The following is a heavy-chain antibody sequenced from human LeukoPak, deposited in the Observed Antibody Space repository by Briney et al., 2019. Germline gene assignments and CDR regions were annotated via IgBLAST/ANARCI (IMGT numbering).Heavy chain of an antibody. CDR1: GFTFSSNY. CDR2: IYSGGST. CDR3: ARSSGDYLTFDY. Sequence: GGSLRLSCAGSGFTFSSNYMSWVRQAPGKGLEWVSVIYSGGSTYYADSVKGRFTISRDNSKNTVYLQTSSLRAEDSAVYYCARSSGDYLTFDYWGQGTLVTVSS. V-gene: IGHV3-53*01. D-gene: IGHD1-26*01. J-gene: IGHJ4*02.